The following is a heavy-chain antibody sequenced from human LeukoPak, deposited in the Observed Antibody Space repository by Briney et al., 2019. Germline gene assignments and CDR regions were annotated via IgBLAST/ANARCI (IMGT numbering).Heavy chain of an antibody. D-gene: IGHD6-13*01. J-gene: IGHJ4*02. CDR2: IYYSGST. V-gene: IGHV4-31*03. CDR3: AREGIAAAGTFDY. Sequence: SETLSLTCTVSGISISSGGYYWSWIRQHPGKGLEWIGYIYYSGSTYYNPSLKSRVTISVDTSKNQFSLKLSSVTAADTAVYYCAREGIAAAGTFDYWGQGTLVTVSS. CDR1: GISISSGGYY.